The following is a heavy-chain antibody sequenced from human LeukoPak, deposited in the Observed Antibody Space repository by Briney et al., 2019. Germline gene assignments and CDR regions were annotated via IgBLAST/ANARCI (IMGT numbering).Heavy chain of an antibody. D-gene: IGHD3-22*01. CDR3: ARGGRGSAAVVAPRSFDI. CDR1: GFTFSSFW. V-gene: IGHV3-74*01. CDR2: IKTDGSDT. Sequence: GGSLRLSCAASGFTFSSFWMHWVRHAPGQGPVWVAGIKTDGSDTRYADSVKGRFTISRDNAKSTLYLQMNSLRAEDSALYYCARGGRGSAAVVAPRSFDIWGQGRWSPSLQ. J-gene: IGHJ3*02.